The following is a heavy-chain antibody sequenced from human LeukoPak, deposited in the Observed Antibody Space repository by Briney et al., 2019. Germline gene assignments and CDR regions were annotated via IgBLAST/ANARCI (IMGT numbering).Heavy chain of an antibody. V-gene: IGHV4-34*01. CDR2: INHSGST. D-gene: IGHD3-22*01. Sequence: SETLSLTCAVYGGSFSGYYWSWIRQPPGKGLEWIGEINHSGSTNYNPSLKSRVTISVDTSKNQFSLKLSSVTAADTAVYYCARLPGRRYYDSSGDYDSSPADYWGQGTLVTVSS. J-gene: IGHJ4*02. CDR3: ARLPGRRYYDSSGDYDSSPADY. CDR1: GGSFSGYY.